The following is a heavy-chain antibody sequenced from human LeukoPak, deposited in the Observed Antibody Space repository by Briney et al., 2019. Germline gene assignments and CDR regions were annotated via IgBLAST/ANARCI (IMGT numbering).Heavy chain of an antibody. D-gene: IGHD6-6*01. J-gene: IGHJ4*02. CDR3: ARKEQLADYFDY. CDR2: IYYSVST. V-gene: IGHV4-30-4*08. Sequence: PSETLSLNCTVSGGSISSGDYYWRWIRQPPGKSLEWNGYIYYSVSTYYNPSLKSRVTISVDTSKNQFSLKLSSVTAADTAVYYCARKEQLADYFDYWGQGTLVTVSS. CDR1: GGSISSGDYY.